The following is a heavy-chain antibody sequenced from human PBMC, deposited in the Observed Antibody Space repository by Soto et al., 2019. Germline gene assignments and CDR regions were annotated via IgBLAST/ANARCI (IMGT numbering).Heavy chain of an antibody. CDR3: ARGLALGDDILTGYPLYYYYYGMDV. J-gene: IGHJ6*02. Sequence: SETLSLTCAVYGGSFSGYYWSWIRQPPGKGLEWIGEINHSGSTNYNPSLKSRVTISVDTSKNQFSLKLSSVTAADTAVYYCARGLALGDDILTGYPLYYYYYGMDVWGQGTTVTVSS. D-gene: IGHD3-9*01. CDR2: INHSGST. CDR1: GGSFSGYY. V-gene: IGHV4-34*01.